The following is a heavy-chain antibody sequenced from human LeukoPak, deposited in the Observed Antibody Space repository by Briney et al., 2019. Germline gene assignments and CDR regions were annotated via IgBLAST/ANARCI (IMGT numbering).Heavy chain of an antibody. CDR2: IYTYESP. D-gene: IGHD3-16*01. CDR3: ARAPGGRRAYYMDV. V-gene: IGHV4-61*02. Sequence: SETLSLTCTVSGGSISSGSYYWSWIRQPAGKGLEWIGRIYTYESPNYNPSLKSRVTISVDTSKNQFSLKLTSVTAADTAVYFCARAPGGRRAYYMDVWGKGTTVTISS. J-gene: IGHJ6*03. CDR1: GGSISSGSYY.